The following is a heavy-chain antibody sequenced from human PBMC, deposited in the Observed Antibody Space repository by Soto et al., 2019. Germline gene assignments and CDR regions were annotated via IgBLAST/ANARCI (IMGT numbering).Heavy chain of an antibody. D-gene: IGHD1-1*01. CDR3: ARDGTYNWV. Sequence: ELQLVASGGGLVQPGGSLRLSCAASGFTVSNNYLRWVRQAPGKGLEWVSLIYSGGDTYYADSVKGRFTISRDNSKPTLYLQMNSLRAEDTAVYYCARDGTYNWVGGQGILVTVSS. V-gene: IGHV3-66*01. CDR1: GFTVSNNY. J-gene: IGHJ4*02. CDR2: IYSGGDT.